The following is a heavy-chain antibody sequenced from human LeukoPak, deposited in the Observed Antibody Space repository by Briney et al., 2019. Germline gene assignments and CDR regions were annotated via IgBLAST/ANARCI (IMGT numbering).Heavy chain of an antibody. CDR2: ISAYNGNT. V-gene: IGHV1-18*01. J-gene: IGHJ4*02. CDR3: ARDFHIAVAGTPFFDY. CDR1: GYTFTSYG. Sequence: ASVTVSCKASGYTFTSYGISWVRQAPGQGLEWMGWISAYNGNTNYAQKLQGRVTMTTDTSTSTAYMELRSLRSDDTAVYYCARDFHIAVAGTPFFDYWGQGTLVTVSS. D-gene: IGHD6-19*01.